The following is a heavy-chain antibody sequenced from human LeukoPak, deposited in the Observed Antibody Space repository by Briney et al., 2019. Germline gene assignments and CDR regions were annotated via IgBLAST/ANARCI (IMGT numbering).Heavy chain of an antibody. D-gene: IGHD3-3*01. CDR1: GFTVRNSY. CDR2: IYADGRT. CDR3: ARFVGLGPITNYFDY. J-gene: IGHJ4*02. V-gene: IGHV3-53*01. Sequence: GGSLRLSCAASGFTVRNSYMSWVRQAPGKGLEWVSVIYADGRTYYADSVKGRFTISRDNSKNTAHLQMHSLRAEDTAVYYCARFVGLGPITNYFDYWGQGTLVTVSS.